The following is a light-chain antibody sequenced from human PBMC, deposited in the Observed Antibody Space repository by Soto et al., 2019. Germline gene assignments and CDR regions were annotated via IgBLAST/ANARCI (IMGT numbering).Light chain of an antibody. V-gene: IGLV3-21*04. CDR1: NLGSKS. CDR2: YDS. Sequence: SYELTQPPSVSVAPGETARIACGGDNLGSKSVQWYQQKPGQAPVLVISYDSDRPSGIPERFSGSNSGDTATLTISRVEAGDEADYYYQVWDSSSDLRVFGTGTKLTVL. CDR3: QVWDSSSDLRV. J-gene: IGLJ1*01.